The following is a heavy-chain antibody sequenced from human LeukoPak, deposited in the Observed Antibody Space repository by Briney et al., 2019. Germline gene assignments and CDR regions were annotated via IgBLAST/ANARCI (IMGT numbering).Heavy chain of an antibody. CDR3: ARGTVTWDYYGMDV. V-gene: IGHV4-59*12. CDR2: IYYSGIT. D-gene: IGHD4-17*01. Sequence: KPSETLSLTCTVSGGSISSFYWSWIRQPPGKGLEWIGYIYYSGITNYNPSLKSRVTISVDTSKNQFSLKLSSVTAADTAVYYCARGTVTWDYYGMDVWGQGTTVTVSS. J-gene: IGHJ6*02. CDR1: GGSISSFY.